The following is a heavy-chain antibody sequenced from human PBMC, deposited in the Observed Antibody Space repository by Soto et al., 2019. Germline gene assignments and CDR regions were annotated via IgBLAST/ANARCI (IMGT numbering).Heavy chain of an antibody. CDR3: ARDRVTMVRGVIITRKGFDY. D-gene: IGHD3-10*01. Sequence: QVQLVESGGGVVQPGRSLRLSCAASGFTFSSYAMHWVRQAPGKGLEWVAVISYDGSNKYYADSVKGRFTISRDNSMNTLYLQMNSLRAEDTAVYYCARDRVTMVRGVIITRKGFDYWGQGTLVTVSS. CDR2: ISYDGSNK. CDR1: GFTFSSYA. V-gene: IGHV3-30-3*01. J-gene: IGHJ4*02.